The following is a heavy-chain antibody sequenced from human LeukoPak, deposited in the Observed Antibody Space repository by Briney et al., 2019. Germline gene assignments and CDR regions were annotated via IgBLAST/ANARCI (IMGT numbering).Heavy chain of an antibody. V-gene: IGHV3-23*01. CDR1: GFTFSSYA. CDR3: ATAHGFWSGRRDY. Sequence: GGSLRLSCAASGFTFSSYAMSWVRQAPGKGLEWVSAISGSGGSTYYADSVKGRFTISRDNSKNTLYLQMNSLRAEDMAVYYCATAHGFWSGRRDYWGQGTLVTVSS. D-gene: IGHD3-3*01. J-gene: IGHJ4*02. CDR2: ISGSGGST.